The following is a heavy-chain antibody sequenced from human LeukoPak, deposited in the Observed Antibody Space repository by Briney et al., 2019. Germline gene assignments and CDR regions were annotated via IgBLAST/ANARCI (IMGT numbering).Heavy chain of an antibody. V-gene: IGHV3-48*03. D-gene: IGHD6-13*01. J-gene: IGHJ6*02. CDR2: INTGGGTI. CDR1: GFTFISSE. Sequence: GGSLRLSCAASGFTFISSEMNWVRQAPGKGLEWVSFINTGGGTIYYADSVKGRFTISRDNAKNSLYLQMNNLRAEDTAVYYCAREIPQQLVAMDVWGQGTTVTVSS. CDR3: AREIPQQLVAMDV.